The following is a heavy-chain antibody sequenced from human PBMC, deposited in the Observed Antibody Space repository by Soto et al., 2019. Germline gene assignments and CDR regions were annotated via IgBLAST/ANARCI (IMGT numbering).Heavy chain of an antibody. V-gene: IGHV1-69*02. CDR2: IIPILGIA. CDR3: ARWGPHHYYGSGSYYKNYWYFDL. CDR1: GGTFSSYT. D-gene: IGHD3-10*01. Sequence: SVKVSCKASGGTFSSYTISWVRQAPGQGLEWMRRIIPILGIANYAQKFQGRVTITADKSTSTAYMELSSLRSEDTAVYYCARWGPHHYYGSGSYYKNYWYFDLWGRGTLVTVSS. J-gene: IGHJ2*01.